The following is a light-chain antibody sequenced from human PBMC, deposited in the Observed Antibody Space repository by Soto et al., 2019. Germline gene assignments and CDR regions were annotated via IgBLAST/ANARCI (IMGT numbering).Light chain of an antibody. J-gene: IGLJ3*02. CDR1: SSDLGDSNF. Sequence: QSALTQPRSLSGSPGQSVTISRTGASSDLGDSNFVSWYQQHPGEVPKLLIYDVNKRPSGVPDRFSGSKSGNTASLTISGLQAEDEADYYCCSYTGNWVFGVGTKLTVL. V-gene: IGLV2-11*01. CDR3: CSYTGNWV. CDR2: DVN.